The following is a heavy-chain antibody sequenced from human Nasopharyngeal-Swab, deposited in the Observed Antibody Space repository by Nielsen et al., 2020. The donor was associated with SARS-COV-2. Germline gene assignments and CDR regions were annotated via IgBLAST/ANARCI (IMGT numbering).Heavy chain of an antibody. CDR3: ARSGYSNSDIDY. Sequence: SVKVSCKASGGTFSSYAISWVRQAPGQGLEWMGGIIPIFGTADYAQKFQDRVTITADESTSTAYMELSSLRSEDTAVYYCARSGYSNSDIDYWGQGTLVPVSS. J-gene: IGHJ4*02. D-gene: IGHD6-6*01. CDR2: IIPIFGTA. V-gene: IGHV1-69*13. CDR1: GGTFSSYA.